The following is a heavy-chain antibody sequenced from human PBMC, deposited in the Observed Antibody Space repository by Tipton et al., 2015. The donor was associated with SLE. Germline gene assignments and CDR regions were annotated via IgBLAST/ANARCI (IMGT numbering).Heavy chain of an antibody. CDR2: IYYSGST. V-gene: IGHV4-30-4*08. D-gene: IGHD3-3*01. Sequence: TLSLTCAVYGGSFSGYYWSWIRQPPGKGLEWIGYIYYSGSTYYNPSLKSRVTISVDTSKNQFSLKLSSVTAADTAVYYCARGVTIFGVVPHFDYWGQGTLVTVSS. J-gene: IGHJ4*02. CDR1: GGSFSGYY. CDR3: ARGVTIFGVVPHFDY.